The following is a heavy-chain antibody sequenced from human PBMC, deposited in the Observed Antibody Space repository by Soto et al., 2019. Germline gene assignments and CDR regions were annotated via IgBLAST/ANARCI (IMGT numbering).Heavy chain of an antibody. CDR2: IYSTGST. J-gene: IGHJ6*02. CDR3: ARHVGLYNSNGMDV. D-gene: IGHD1-20*01. V-gene: IGHV4-39*01. CDR1: GASLSHTGFY. Sequence: LEALSLTRTVSGASLSHTGFYGGWVRQAPGKGLEWIGSIYSTGSTYYNPSLKSRVTISVDTSKNQFSLKLTSVTAADTAVYSCARHVGLYNSNGMDVWGQGTTVTVSS.